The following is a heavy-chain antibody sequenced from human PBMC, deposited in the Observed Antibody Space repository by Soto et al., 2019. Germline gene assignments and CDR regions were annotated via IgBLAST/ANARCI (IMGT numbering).Heavy chain of an antibody. J-gene: IGHJ6*02. D-gene: IGHD6-13*01. CDR3: ARECSSSLDYYYYGMDV. V-gene: IGHV1-8*01. CDR1: GYTFTSYD. CDR2: MNPNSGNT. Sequence: ASVKVSCKASGYTFTSYDINGVRQATGQGLEWMGWMNPNSGNTGYAQKFQGRVTMTRNTSISTAYMELSSLRSEDTAVYYCARECSSSLDYYYYGMDVWGQGTTVTVSS.